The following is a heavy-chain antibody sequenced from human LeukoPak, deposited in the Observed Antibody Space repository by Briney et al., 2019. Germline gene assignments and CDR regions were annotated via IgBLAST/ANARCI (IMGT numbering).Heavy chain of an antibody. J-gene: IGHJ4*02. CDR2: IYYSGST. V-gene: IGHV4-59*01. Sequence: SSETLPLTCTVSGGSISSYYWSWIRQPPGKGLEWIGYIYYSGSTNYNPSLKSRVTISVDTSKNQFSLKLSSVTAADTAVYYCARGSTAMVIFDYWGQGTLVTVSS. D-gene: IGHD5-18*01. CDR1: GGSISSYY. CDR3: ARGSTAMVIFDY.